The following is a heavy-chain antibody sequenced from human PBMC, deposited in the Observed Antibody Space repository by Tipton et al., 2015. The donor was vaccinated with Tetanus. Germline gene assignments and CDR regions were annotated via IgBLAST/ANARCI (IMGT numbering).Heavy chain of an antibody. D-gene: IGHD2-2*01. J-gene: IGHJ3*02. CDR1: GFTFDDYA. V-gene: IGHV3-9*01. Sequence: RSLRLSCAASGFTFDDYAMHWVRQAPGKGLEWVSGISWNVGSIGYADSVKGRFTISRDNAKNSLYLQMNSLRAEDTAFYYCAKDIGDIVVVPTAPAFDIWGQGTMVTVSP. CDR3: AKDIGDIVVVPTAPAFDI. CDR2: ISWNVGSI.